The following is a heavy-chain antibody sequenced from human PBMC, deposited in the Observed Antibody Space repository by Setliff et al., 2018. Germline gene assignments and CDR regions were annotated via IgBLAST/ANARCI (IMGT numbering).Heavy chain of an antibody. Sequence: GGSLRLSCAASGFTFSSYWMSWVRQAPGKGLEWVAFISSDSRTIYYADSVKGRFTISRDNAKNSLYLQMNSLRAEDTATYYCTRGTFSDFWSGDYYDYWGQGTLVTVSS. CDR2: ISSDSRTI. CDR1: GFTFSSYW. CDR3: TRGTFSDFWSGDYYDY. J-gene: IGHJ4*02. D-gene: IGHD3-3*01. V-gene: IGHV3-48*01.